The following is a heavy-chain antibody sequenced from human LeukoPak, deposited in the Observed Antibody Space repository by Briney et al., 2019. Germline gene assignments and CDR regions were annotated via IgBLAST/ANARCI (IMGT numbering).Heavy chain of an antibody. J-gene: IGHJ6*02. V-gene: IGHV1-69*13. Sequence: ASVKLSCMASGGTFSSYAISWVRQAPGQGLEWMGGIIPIFGTANYAQKFQGRVTITADESTSTAYMELSSLRSEDTAVYYCARGWNYYDSSGYYPAFYYYYGMDVWGQGTTVAVCS. CDR1: GGTFSSYA. D-gene: IGHD3-22*01. CDR2: IIPIFGTA. CDR3: ARGWNYYDSSGYYPAFYYYYGMDV.